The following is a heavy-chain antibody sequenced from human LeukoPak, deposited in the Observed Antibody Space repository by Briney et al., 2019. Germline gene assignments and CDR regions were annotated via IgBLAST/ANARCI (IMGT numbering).Heavy chain of an antibody. D-gene: IGHD6-6*01. CDR1: GFTFSSYA. J-gene: IGHJ4*02. CDR2: ISGSGDST. V-gene: IGHV3-23*01. CDR3: AKDPFRARISAPDY. Sequence: GGSLRLSCAASGFTFSSYAMSWVRQAPGKGLEWVSSISGSGDSTYYADSVRGRFTTSRDNSKNTLSLQMISLRAEDTAIYYCAKDPFRARISAPDYWGQGTLVTVSS.